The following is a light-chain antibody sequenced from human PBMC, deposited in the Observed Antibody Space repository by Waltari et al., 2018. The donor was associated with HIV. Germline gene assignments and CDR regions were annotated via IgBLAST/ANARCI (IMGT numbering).Light chain of an antibody. V-gene: IGLV1-40*01. CDR1: CPHIRAGHA. J-gene: IGLJ3*02. CDR2: GNN. CDR3: QSYDNSLRGV. Sequence: QSVLTQPPSVSGAPGQRVSIPRPGRCPHIRAGHALQWYQPLPGTAPKLLIFGNNNRPSGVPDRFSGSNSGSSASLAITGLQADDEADYYCQSYDNSLRGVFGGGTKVTVL.